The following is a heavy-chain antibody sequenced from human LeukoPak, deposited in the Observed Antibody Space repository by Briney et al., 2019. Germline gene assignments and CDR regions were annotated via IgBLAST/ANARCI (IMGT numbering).Heavy chain of an antibody. CDR2: IYYSGST. CDR1: GGSISSSSYY. CDR3: ARDGGIYDILTGYYWGAFDI. J-gene: IGHJ3*02. D-gene: IGHD3-9*01. Sequence: SETLSLTCTVSGGSISSSSYYWGWIRQPPGKGLEWIGSIYYSGSTYYNPSLKSRVTISVDTSKNQFSLKLSSVTAADTAVYYCARDGGIYDILTGYYWGAFDIWGQGTMVTVSS. V-gene: IGHV4-39*07.